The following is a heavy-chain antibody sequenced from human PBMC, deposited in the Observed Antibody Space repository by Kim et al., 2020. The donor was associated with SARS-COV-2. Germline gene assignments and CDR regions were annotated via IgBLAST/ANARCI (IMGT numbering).Heavy chain of an antibody. CDR1: GFTFSSYE. J-gene: IGHJ3*02. CDR2: ISSSGSTI. CDR3: ARGSVLMVYDAFDI. Sequence: GGSLRLSCAASGFTFSSYEMNWVRQAPGKGLEWVSYISSSGSTIYYADSVKGRFTISRDNAKNSLYLQMNSLRAEDTAVYYCARGSVLMVYDAFDIWGQGTMVTVSS. D-gene: IGHD2-8*01. V-gene: IGHV3-48*03.